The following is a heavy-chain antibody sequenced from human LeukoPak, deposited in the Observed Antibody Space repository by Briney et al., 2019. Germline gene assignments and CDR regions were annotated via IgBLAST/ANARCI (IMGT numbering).Heavy chain of an antibody. CDR1: GGSISSYY. CDR3: ARGRAARLSIELDY. Sequence: SETLSLTCTVSGGSISSYYWSWIRQPPGKGLEWVGYIYYSGSTNYNPSLKSRVTISVDASKNQFSLKLSSVTAADTAVYYCARGRAARLSIELDYWGQGTLVTVSS. D-gene: IGHD6-6*01. CDR2: IYYSGST. V-gene: IGHV4-59*12. J-gene: IGHJ4*02.